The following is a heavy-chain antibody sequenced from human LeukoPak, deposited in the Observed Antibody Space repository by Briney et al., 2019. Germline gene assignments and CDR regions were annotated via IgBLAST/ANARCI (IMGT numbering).Heavy chain of an antibody. CDR3: AKEASYRYGSGSYLDY. D-gene: IGHD3-10*01. J-gene: IGHJ4*02. Sequence: PGGSLRLSCVASGFTFSNYWMHWVRQPPGKGLEWVSAISGSGGSTYYADSVKGRFTISRDNSKNTLYLQMNSLRAEDTAVYYCAKEASYRYGSGSYLDYWGQGTLVTVSS. CDR2: ISGSGGST. CDR1: GFTFSNYW. V-gene: IGHV3-23*01.